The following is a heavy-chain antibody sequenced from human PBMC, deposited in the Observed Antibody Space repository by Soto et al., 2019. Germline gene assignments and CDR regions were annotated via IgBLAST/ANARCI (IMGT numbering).Heavy chain of an antibody. Sequence: QVQLVQSGAEVKKPGSSVKVSCKASGGTFSSYTISWVRQAPGQGLEWMGRIIPILGIANSAQKFQGRVTITADKSTSTAYMELSSLRSEDTAVYYCASSLEYSSSSLDYWGQGTLVTVSS. J-gene: IGHJ4*02. CDR2: IIPILGIA. CDR1: GGTFSSYT. D-gene: IGHD6-6*01. CDR3: ASSLEYSSSSLDY. V-gene: IGHV1-69*02.